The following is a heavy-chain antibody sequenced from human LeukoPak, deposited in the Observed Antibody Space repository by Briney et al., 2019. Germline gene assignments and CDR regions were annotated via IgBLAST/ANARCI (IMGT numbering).Heavy chain of an antibody. CDR1: GFTFSSFS. Sequence: GGSLRLSCAASGFTFSSFSMNWVRQAPGKGLEWVSSVSSSSSYIYYADSVKGRFTISRDNAKNSLYLQMNSLRAEDTAVYYCPRVAGSSGYYYMDVWGKGTTVTVSS. D-gene: IGHD6-6*01. CDR2: VSSSSSYI. J-gene: IGHJ6*03. V-gene: IGHV3-21*01. CDR3: PRVAGSSGYYYMDV.